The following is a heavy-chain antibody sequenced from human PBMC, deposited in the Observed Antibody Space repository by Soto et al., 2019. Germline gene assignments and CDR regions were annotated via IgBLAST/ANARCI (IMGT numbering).Heavy chain of an antibody. CDR3: ARGQYYDFWSGYPRVGWFDP. V-gene: IGHV4-34*01. CDR2: INHSGST. CDR1: GGSFSGYY. J-gene: IGHJ5*02. D-gene: IGHD3-3*01. Sequence: QSQTLSLTCAVYGGSFSGYYWSWIRPPPGKGLEWIGEINHSGSTNYNPSLKSQVTISVDTSKNQFSLKLSSVTAADTAVYYCARGQYYDFWSGYPRVGWFDPWGQGTLVTVSS.